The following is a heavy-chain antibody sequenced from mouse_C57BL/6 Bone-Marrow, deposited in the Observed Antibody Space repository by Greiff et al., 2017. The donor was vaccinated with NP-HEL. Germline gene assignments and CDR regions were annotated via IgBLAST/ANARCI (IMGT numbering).Heavy chain of an antibody. Sequence: QVQLKQSGPELVKPGASVKISCKASGYAFSSSWMNWVKQRPGTGLEWIGRIYPGDGDTNSNGKFKGKATLTADKSSSTAYMQLSSLTSEDSAVYFCARGVIYYGNSFDYWGQGTTLTVSS. D-gene: IGHD2-1*01. CDR3: ARGVIYYGNSFDY. CDR1: GYAFSSSW. CDR2: IYPGDGDT. J-gene: IGHJ2*01. V-gene: IGHV1-82*01.